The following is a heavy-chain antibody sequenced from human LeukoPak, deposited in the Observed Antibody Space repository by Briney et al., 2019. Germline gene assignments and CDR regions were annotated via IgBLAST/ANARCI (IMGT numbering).Heavy chain of an antibody. CDR1: GGSFSNYY. J-gene: IGHJ4*02. Sequence: SETLSLTCAVYGGSFSNYYWSWIRQPPGKGLEWIGEINHSGSTSYNPSLKSRVTMSVDTSKNQFSLKLSSVTAADTAVYYCARLSSRRFPPAYSFDRRNYFDYWGQGTLVTVSS. D-gene: IGHD3-22*01. CDR3: ARLSSRRFPPAYSFDRRNYFDY. V-gene: IGHV4-34*01. CDR2: INHSGST.